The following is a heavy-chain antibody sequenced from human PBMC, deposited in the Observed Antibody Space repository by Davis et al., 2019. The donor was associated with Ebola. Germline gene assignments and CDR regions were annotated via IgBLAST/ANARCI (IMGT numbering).Heavy chain of an antibody. Sequence: PSETLSLTCNVSGSSVRSDISFWSWIRQPPGKGLEWVGYIYYTGNTKYNPSLKSRVTMSVDTSKNQFSLKLSSVTAADTAVYYCARNGPVPNWYYFDIWGQGTPVDVSS. CDR1: GSSVRSDISF. CDR3: ARNGPVPNWYYFDI. D-gene: IGHD1-1*01. J-gene: IGHJ4*02. CDR2: IYYTGNT. V-gene: IGHV4-61*01.